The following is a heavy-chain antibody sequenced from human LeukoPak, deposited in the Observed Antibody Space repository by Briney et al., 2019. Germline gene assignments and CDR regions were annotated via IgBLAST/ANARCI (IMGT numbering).Heavy chain of an antibody. CDR3: ARDADSYGLDY. Sequence: PGGSLRLSCAASGFTFSSYTMHWVRQAPGKGLEWMAVISYDGSNKYYADSVKGRFTISRDNSKNTLYLQMNSLRAEDTAVYYCARDADSYGLDYWGQGALVTVSS. J-gene: IGHJ4*02. D-gene: IGHD5-18*01. V-gene: IGHV3-30-3*01. CDR1: GFTFSSYT. CDR2: ISYDGSNK.